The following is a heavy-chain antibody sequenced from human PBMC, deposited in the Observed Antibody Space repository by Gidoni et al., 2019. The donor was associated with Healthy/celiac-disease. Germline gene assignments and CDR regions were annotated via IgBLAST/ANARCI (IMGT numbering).Heavy chain of an antibody. CDR2: IYYSGST. Sequence: QVQLQESGPGLVKPSETLSLTCTVSGGSVSSGSYYWSWIRQPPGKGLEWIGYIYYSGSTNYNPSLKSRVTISVDTSKNQFSLKLSSVTAADTAVYYCARVTPPTYYYDSSGYLGDAFDIWGQGTMVTVSS. CDR1: GGSVSSGSYY. J-gene: IGHJ3*02. CDR3: ARVTPPTYYYDSSGYLGDAFDI. D-gene: IGHD3-22*01. V-gene: IGHV4-61*01.